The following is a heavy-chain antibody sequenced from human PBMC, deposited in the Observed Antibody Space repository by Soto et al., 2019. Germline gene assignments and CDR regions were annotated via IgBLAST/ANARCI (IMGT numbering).Heavy chain of an antibody. V-gene: IGHV1-18*01. D-gene: IGHD6-19*01. J-gene: IGHJ5*02. CDR2: ISAYNGNT. CDR1: GYTFTSYG. CDR3: ASLRAVAGNNWFDP. Sequence: ASVKVSCKVSGYTFTSYGISWVRQAPGQGLEWMGWISAYNGNTNYAQKLQGRVTMTTDTSTSTAYMELRSLRSDDTAVYYCASLRAVAGNNWFDPWGQGTLVTVS.